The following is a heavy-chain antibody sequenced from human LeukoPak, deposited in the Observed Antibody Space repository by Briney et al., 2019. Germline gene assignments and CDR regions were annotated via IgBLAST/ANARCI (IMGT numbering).Heavy chain of an antibody. D-gene: IGHD2-21*02. Sequence: SETLSLTCTVSGGSISSYYWSWLRQPPGKGLEWVGYIYYSGSTNYNPSLKRRVTISVDTSKNQFPLKLSSVTAADTAVYYSASLVVVTAAHWFDPWGQGTLVTVSS. CDR1: GGSISSYY. V-gene: IGHV4-59*12. J-gene: IGHJ5*02. CDR3: ASLVVVTAAHWFDP. CDR2: IYYSGST.